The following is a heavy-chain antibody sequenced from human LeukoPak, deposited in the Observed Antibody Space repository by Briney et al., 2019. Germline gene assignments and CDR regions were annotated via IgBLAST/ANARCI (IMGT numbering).Heavy chain of an antibody. CDR2: ISGSGGST. J-gene: IGHJ4*02. CDR3: AKDSGYYDSSGYSSLFDY. CDR1: GFTFSSYA. D-gene: IGHD3-22*01. Sequence: GGSLRLSCAASGFTFSSYAMSWVRQAPGKGLEWVSAISGSGGSTYYADSVKGRFTISRDNSKNTLYLQMNSLRAEDTAVYYCAKDSGYYDSSGYSSLFDYWGQGTLVTVS. V-gene: IGHV3-23*01.